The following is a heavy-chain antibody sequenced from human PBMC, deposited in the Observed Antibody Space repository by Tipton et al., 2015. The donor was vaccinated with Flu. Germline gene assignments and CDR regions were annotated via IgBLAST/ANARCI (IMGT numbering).Heavy chain of an antibody. V-gene: IGHV3-43D*04. CDR2: ISWDGGST. Sequence: SLRLSCAASGFTFDDYAMHWVRQAPGKGLEWVSLISWDGGSTYYADSVKGRFTISRDNSKNSLYLQMNSLRAEDTALYYCAKGDYYYGSGIDYWGQGTLVTVSS. J-gene: IGHJ4*02. CDR3: AKGDYYYGSGIDY. CDR1: GFTFDDYA. D-gene: IGHD3-10*01.